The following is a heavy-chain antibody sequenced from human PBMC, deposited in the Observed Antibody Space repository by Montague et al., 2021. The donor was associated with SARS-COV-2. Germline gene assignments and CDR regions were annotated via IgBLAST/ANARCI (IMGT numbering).Heavy chain of an antibody. V-gene: IGHV4-34*01. CDR3: ARGQVTIFGVLIMLPAAGALDI. J-gene: IGHJ3*02. CDR2: INHSGST. CDR1: DGSFSGYY. Sequence: SETLSLTCAVYDGSFSGYYWSWTRQPPGKGLEWIGEINHSGSTNYNPSLRSRVTISVDTSKNQFSLKLNSVSAADTAVYYCARGQVTIFGVLIMLPAAGALDIWGQGTMVTVSS. D-gene: IGHD3-3*01.